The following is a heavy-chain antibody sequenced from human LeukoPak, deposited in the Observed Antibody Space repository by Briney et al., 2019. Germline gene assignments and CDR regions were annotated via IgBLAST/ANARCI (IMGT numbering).Heavy chain of an antibody. Sequence: ASVKVSCKASGYTFTVYYMHGVRQAPGQGLEWMGWINPNSGGTNYAQKFQGRVTMTRDTSISTAYMELSRLRSDDTAVYYCATRDSSSWYPPDYYGMDVWGQGTTVTVSS. CDR2: INPNSGGT. V-gene: IGHV1-2*02. J-gene: IGHJ6*02. D-gene: IGHD6-13*01. CDR3: ATRDSSSWYPPDYYGMDV. CDR1: GYTFTVYY.